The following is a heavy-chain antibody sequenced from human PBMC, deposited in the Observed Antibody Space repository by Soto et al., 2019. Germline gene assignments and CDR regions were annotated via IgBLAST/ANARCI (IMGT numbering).Heavy chain of an antibody. CDR3: VKEGYDSSGYYPHAFDI. J-gene: IGHJ3*02. CDR2: ISSSSSTI. D-gene: IGHD3-22*01. V-gene: IGHV3-48*01. CDR1: GFTFSSYS. Sequence: GGSLRLSCAASGFTFSSYSMNWVRQAPGKGLEWVSYISSSSSTIYYADSVKGRFTISRDNSKNTLYLQMSSLRAEDTAVYYCVKEGYDSSGYYPHAFDIWGQGTMVTVSS.